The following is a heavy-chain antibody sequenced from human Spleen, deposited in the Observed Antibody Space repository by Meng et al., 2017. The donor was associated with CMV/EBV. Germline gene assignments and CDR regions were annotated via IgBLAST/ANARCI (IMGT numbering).Heavy chain of an antibody. D-gene: IGHD6-19*01. Sequence: GSLRLSCTVSGGSINSYYWGWVRQPPGKGLEWIGYIYYSGYTKYYPALQRRVSISVDTPTSQFSLKLNSVTAADTAVYYCARVRSNGWYFPRAFDIWGQGRLVTVSS. CDR1: GGSINSYY. CDR3: ARVRSNGWYFPRAFDI. V-gene: IGHV4-59*01. CDR2: IYYSGYT. J-gene: IGHJ3*02.